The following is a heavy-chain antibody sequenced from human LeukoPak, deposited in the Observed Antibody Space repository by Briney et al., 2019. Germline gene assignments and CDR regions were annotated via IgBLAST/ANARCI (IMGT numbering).Heavy chain of an antibody. J-gene: IGHJ4*02. V-gene: IGHV1-8*03. CDR3: ARTTSFTASGYDY. CDR1: GYTFTTYP. CDR2: MNPNSGDR. Sequence: GASVKVSCRASGYTFTTYPINWVRQATGQWLEWMGWMNPNSGDRGYAQKFQGRVTITTDTSIGTAYMELSSLRSEDTAVYFCARTTSFTASGYDYWGQGTLVTVSS. D-gene: IGHD6-25*01.